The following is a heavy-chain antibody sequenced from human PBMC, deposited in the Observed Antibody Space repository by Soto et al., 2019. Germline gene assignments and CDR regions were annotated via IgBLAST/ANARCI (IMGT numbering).Heavy chain of an antibody. D-gene: IGHD3-3*01. V-gene: IGHV4-31*03. CDR3: ARERSGYFAVDFDY. CDR1: WGTIVDGGGL. Sequence: CNVFWGTIVDGGGLCIRDSQNPGKGLEWIGYIYYSGSTYYNPSLKSRVTISVDTSKNQFSLKLSSVTAADTAVYYCARERSGYFAVDFDYWGQGTLVTVSS. CDR2: IYYSGST. J-gene: IGHJ4*02.